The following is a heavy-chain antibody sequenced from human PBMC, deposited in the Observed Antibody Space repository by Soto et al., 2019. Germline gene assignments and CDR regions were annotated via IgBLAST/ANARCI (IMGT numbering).Heavy chain of an antibody. CDR2: IIGDGLYT. CDR3: ARGILGSGTANDH. CDR1: GFTFSNYW. J-gene: IGHJ4*02. Sequence: EVQLVESGGGLVQPGGSLILSCAASGFTFSNYWMVWVRQAPRKGLVWVSRIIGDGLYTTYADSVKGRFPISRDNAKNTVYLQMNSLRVEDTAVYYCARGILGSGTANDHWGQGTLVTVS. D-gene: IGHD3-10*01. V-gene: IGHV3-74*03.